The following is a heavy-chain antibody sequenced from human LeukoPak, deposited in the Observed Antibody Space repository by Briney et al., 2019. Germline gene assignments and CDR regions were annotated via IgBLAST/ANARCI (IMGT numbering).Heavy chain of an antibody. J-gene: IGHJ5*02. CDR1: GCTVSSND. Sequence: GASLRLSCAASGCTVSSNDMSWVRKAPWKGLEWVSVIYSGGSTYYADSVKGRFTISRDNSKNTLYLQMNSLRAEDTAVYYCARGSGWYDNWFDPWGQGTLVTVSS. CDR2: IYSGGST. CDR3: ARGSGWYDNWFDP. D-gene: IGHD6-19*01. V-gene: IGHV3-53*01.